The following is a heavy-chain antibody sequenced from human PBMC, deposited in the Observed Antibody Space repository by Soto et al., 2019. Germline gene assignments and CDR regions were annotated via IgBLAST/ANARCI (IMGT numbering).Heavy chain of an antibody. J-gene: IGHJ1*01. Sequence: QVQLVQSGAEVKKPGSSVKVSCKASGGTFSSYAISWVRQAPGQGLEWMGGIIPIFGTANYAQKFQGRVTITADESTSTAYMELSSLSSEDTAVYYCARDRDYYDSSSPLGYCQHWGQGTLVAVSS. CDR3: ARDRDYYDSSSPLGYCQH. V-gene: IGHV1-69*01. CDR1: GGTFSSYA. CDR2: IIPIFGTA. D-gene: IGHD3-22*01.